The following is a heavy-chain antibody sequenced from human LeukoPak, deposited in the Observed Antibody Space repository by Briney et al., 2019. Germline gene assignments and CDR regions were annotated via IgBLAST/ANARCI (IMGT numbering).Heavy chain of an antibody. CDR3: ARAQSLTAPAGTFANS. D-gene: IGHD6-13*01. V-gene: IGHV1-2*02. Sequence: ASVNVSCKASGYTFTGYFLHWVRRAPGQGFAWMGWINPNSGDTSYTQTFQGRVTMTRDTSISTAYMELSSLRSDDTAVYYCARAQSLTAPAGTFANSWGQGTLVTVSS. J-gene: IGHJ4*02. CDR1: GYTFTGYF. CDR2: INPNSGDT.